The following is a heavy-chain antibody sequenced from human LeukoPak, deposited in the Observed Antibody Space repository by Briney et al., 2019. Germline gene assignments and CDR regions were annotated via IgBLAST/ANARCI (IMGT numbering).Heavy chain of an antibody. CDR3: ARTPFGYSSSFFDY. Sequence: PSETLSLTCGVYGGSFSGNYWSWVRQPPGKGLEWVGQINHSGGTNYNPSPKSRVTISVDTSKNQFSLKLNSVTAADTAVYYCARTPFGYSSSFFDYWGQGTLVTVSS. J-gene: IGHJ4*02. CDR2: INHSGGT. CDR1: GGSFSGNY. V-gene: IGHV4-34*01. D-gene: IGHD6-13*01.